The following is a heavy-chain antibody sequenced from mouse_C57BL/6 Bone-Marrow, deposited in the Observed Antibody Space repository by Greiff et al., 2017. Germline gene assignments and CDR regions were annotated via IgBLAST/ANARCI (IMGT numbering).Heavy chain of an antibody. D-gene: IGHD2-4*01. CDR3: ARPYDYDGAMDY. CDR1: GYTFTSYW. Sequence: QVQLKQPGAELVMPGASVKLSCKASGYTFTSYWMHWVKQRPGQGLEWIGEIDPSDSYTNYNQKFKGKSTLTVDESSSTAYMQLSSLTSEDSAVYYCARPYDYDGAMDYWGQGTSVTVSS. J-gene: IGHJ4*01. CDR2: IDPSDSYT. V-gene: IGHV1-69*01.